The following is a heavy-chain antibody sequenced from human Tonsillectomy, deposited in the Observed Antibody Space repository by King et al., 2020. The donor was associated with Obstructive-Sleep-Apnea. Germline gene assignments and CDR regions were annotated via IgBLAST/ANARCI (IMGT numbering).Heavy chain of an antibody. D-gene: IGHD1-26*01. Sequence: TLKESGPTLVKTTQTLTLTCTFSGFSLSTSGEGVGWIRQPPGKALEWLALIYWDDEKRYSPSLKSRLTITKDTSKNQVVLTMTNMDPVDTATYYCVHRRGGTYYFDFWGQGTLVTVSS. J-gene: IGHJ4*02. CDR1: GFSLSTSGEG. CDR2: IYWDDEK. CDR3: VHRRGGTYYFDF. V-gene: IGHV2-5*02.